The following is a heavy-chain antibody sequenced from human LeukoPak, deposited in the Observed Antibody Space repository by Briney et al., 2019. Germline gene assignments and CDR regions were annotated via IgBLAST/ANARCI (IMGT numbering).Heavy chain of an antibody. CDR2: IYYSGST. CDR3: AKGVMATLFDP. Sequence: SETLSLTCTLSGRSISSYYWSWIRQPPGKGLEWIGYIYYSGSTTYNPSLTSRVTISVDTSKNQSSRKVSSVTAADTAVYYGAKGVMATLFDPWGQGTLVTVSS. CDR1: GRSISSYY. D-gene: IGHD5-24*01. V-gene: IGHV4-59*01. J-gene: IGHJ5*02.